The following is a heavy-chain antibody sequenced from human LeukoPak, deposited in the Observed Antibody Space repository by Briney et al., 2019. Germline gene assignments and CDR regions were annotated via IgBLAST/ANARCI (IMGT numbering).Heavy chain of an antibody. D-gene: IGHD5-18*01. Sequence: KAGGSLRLSCAASGFTFSGSNLNWVRQAPGKGLEWVSSISTSSSYIYYGDSVKGRFTISRDNAKNSLYLQMNSLRAEDTAVYYCAKIQLWLHGRYFDYWGQGTLVTVSS. CDR2: ISTSSSYI. V-gene: IGHV3-21*01. J-gene: IGHJ4*02. CDR3: AKIQLWLHGRYFDY. CDR1: GFTFSGSN.